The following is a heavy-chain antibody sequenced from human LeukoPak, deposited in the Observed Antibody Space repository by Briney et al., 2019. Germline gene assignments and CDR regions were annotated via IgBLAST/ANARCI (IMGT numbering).Heavy chain of an antibody. Sequence: SETLSLTCAVYGGSFSGYYWSWIRQPPGKGLEWIGEINHSGSTNYNPSLKSRVTISVDTSKNQFSLKLSSVTAADTAVYYCARKDSSPYPRLCWDYWGQGTLVTVSS. D-gene: IGHD3-22*01. CDR3: ARKDSSPYPRLCWDY. CDR2: INHSGST. V-gene: IGHV4-34*01. J-gene: IGHJ4*02. CDR1: GGSFSGYY.